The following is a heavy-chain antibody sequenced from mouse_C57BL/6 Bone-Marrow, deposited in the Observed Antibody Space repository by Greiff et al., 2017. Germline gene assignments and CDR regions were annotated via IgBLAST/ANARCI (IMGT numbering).Heavy chain of an antibody. D-gene: IGHD1-3*01. CDR1: GFTFCDYG. V-gene: IGHV5-15*04. CDR3: ARRGYKWW. Sequence: DVKLVASGGGLVQPGGALKLSCAASGFTFCDYGMAWVRQAPRKWAEWVAFISNLAYSIYYADPVTGRFTISRENAKNTLYLEMSSLRSEDTAMYYCARRGYKWWWGQGTTLTVSS. J-gene: IGHJ2*01. CDR2: ISNLAYSI.